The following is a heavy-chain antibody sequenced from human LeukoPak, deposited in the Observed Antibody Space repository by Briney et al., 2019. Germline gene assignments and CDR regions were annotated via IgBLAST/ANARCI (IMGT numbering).Heavy chain of an antibody. J-gene: IGHJ4*02. V-gene: IGHV2-5*08. D-gene: IGHD5-12*01. CDR1: GGSISSGDYY. CDR3: AHGRGVATIFDY. Sequence: TLSLTCTVSGGSISSGDYYWSWIRQPPGKALEWLALIYWDDDKRYRPSLKSRLTISKDTSKNQVILTMTSMDPVDTATYYCAHGRGVATIFDYWGQGTLVTVSS. CDR2: IYWDDDK.